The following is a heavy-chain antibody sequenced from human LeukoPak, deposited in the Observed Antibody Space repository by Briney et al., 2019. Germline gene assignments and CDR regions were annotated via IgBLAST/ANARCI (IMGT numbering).Heavy chain of an antibody. V-gene: IGHV7-4-1*02. J-gene: IGHJ4*02. D-gene: IGHD5-12*01. CDR1: GYTFTGYY. CDR3: ARGSLGGYSGYDSGDY. CDR2: INTNAGSP. Sequence: GASVKVSCKASGYTFTGYYMHWVRQAPGQGLEWMGWINTNAGSPTYAQGFTGRFVFSLDTSVSTAYLQISSLKAEDTAVYYCARGSLGGYSGYDSGDYWGQGTLVTVSS.